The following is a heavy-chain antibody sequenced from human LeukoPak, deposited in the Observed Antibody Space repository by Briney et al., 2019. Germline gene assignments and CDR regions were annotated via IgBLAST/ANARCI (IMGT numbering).Heavy chain of an antibody. CDR3: ARVRGYCSSTICYRYYFDY. Sequence: KSSETLSLTCTVSGYSISSGYYWGWIRQPPGKGLEWIGTIYHSGSTYYNPSLKSRVTISVDTSKNQSSLKLTSVTAADTAVYYCARVRGYCSSTICYRYYFDYWGQGTLVTVSS. J-gene: IGHJ4*02. CDR2: IYHSGST. D-gene: IGHD2-2*01. CDR1: GYSISSGYY. V-gene: IGHV4-38-2*02.